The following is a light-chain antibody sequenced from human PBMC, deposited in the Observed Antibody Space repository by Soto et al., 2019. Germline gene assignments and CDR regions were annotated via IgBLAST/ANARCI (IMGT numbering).Light chain of an antibody. Sequence: DIQMTPSPSTLSGSVGDRVAITSRASQTISSWLAWYQQKPGKAPKLLIYKASTLKSGVPSRFSGSGSGTEFTLTISSLQPDDFATYYCQHYNSYSEAFGQGTKV. CDR1: QTISSW. CDR2: KAS. J-gene: IGKJ1*01. CDR3: QHYNSYSEA. V-gene: IGKV1-5*03.